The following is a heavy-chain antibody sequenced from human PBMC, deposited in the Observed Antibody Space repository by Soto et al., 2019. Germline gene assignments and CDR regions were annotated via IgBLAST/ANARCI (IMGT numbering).Heavy chain of an antibody. CDR3: ARDRGDYDFWSGTGGYFDF. J-gene: IGHJ4*02. D-gene: IGHD3-3*01. CDR1: GGSINSGGYY. CDR2: IFYSGST. Sequence: QVQLQESGPGLVKPSQSLSLTCSVSGGSINSGGYYWSWIRQHPGKGLEWIGSIFYSGSTYYNPSLKSRVTISVDTSKNQCSLKLKSVTVADTAVYYCARDRGDYDFWSGTGGYFDFWGQGTLVTVSS. V-gene: IGHV4-31*03.